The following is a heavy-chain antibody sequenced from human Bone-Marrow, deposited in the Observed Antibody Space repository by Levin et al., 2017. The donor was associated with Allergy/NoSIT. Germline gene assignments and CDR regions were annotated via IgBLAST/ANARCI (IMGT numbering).Heavy chain of an antibody. CDR2: INPNSGGT. Sequence: GESLKISCEASGYTFTGYYMHWVRQAPGQGLEWMGRINPNSGGTNYAQKFQGRVTMTRDTSISTAYMELSRLRSDDTAVYYCAREGEQWLVRSFDYWGQGTLVTVSS. CDR1: GYTFTGYY. V-gene: IGHV1-2*06. CDR3: AREGEQWLVRSFDY. J-gene: IGHJ4*02. D-gene: IGHD6-19*01.